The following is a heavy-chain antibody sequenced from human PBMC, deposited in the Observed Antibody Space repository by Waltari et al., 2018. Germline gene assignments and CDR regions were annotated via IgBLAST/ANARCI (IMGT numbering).Heavy chain of an antibody. Sequence: QVQLQESGPGLVKPSQTLSLTCTVPGGSISSGGYYWSWIRQHPGKGLEWSGYIYYSVSTYYNPSLKSRVTISVDTSKNQFSLKRSSVTAADTAVYYCARELDSVVRAFDIWGQGTMVTVSS. CDR2: IYYSVST. CDR3: ARELDSVVRAFDI. CDR1: GGSISSGGYY. D-gene: IGHD5-12*01. J-gene: IGHJ3*02. V-gene: IGHV4-31*03.